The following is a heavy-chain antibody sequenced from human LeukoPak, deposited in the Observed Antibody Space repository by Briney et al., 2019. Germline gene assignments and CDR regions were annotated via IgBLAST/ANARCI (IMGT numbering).Heavy chain of an antibody. V-gene: IGHV1-2*02. CDR1: GYTFTGYC. Sequence: ASVNVSCKASGYTFTGYCIHWVRQAPGQGLEWMGRINPNSGGTNYAQKFQGRVTMTRDTSISTAYMELSSLRSDDTAMYYCARIGGDYSNLNWFDPWGEGTLVTVSS. J-gene: IGHJ5*02. D-gene: IGHD4-11*01. CDR2: INPNSGGT. CDR3: ARIGGDYSNLNWFDP.